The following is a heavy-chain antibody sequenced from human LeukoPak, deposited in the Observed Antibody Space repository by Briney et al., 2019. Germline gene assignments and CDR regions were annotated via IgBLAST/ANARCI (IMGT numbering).Heavy chain of an antibody. J-gene: IGHJ5*02. CDR1: LYTFTRSY. CDR3: ARDYDRQGTGTTRVDR. Sequence: ASLKVSCKPSLYTFTRSYMHCVRQAPGQGLEWVGWIYPNSGGTNYAQTFQGRVTMPRDTSISTAYMELSRLRSDDTAVCYCARDYDRQGTGTTRVDRWGQGTLVTVSS. D-gene: IGHD1-1*01. CDR2: IYPNSGGT. V-gene: IGHV1-2*02.